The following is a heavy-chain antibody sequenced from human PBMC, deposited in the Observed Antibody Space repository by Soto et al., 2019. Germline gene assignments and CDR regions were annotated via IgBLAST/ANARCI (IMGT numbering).Heavy chain of an antibody. D-gene: IGHD3-3*01. CDR1: GFTFSSYS. Sequence: GGSLRLSCAASGFTFSSYSMNWVRQAPGKGLEWVSSISSSSSYIYYADSVKGRFTISRDNAKNSLYLQMNSLRAEDTAVYYCARDKKNYDFWSGSNWFDPWGQGTLVTVYS. CDR2: ISSSSSYI. CDR3: ARDKKNYDFWSGSNWFDP. J-gene: IGHJ5*02. V-gene: IGHV3-21*01.